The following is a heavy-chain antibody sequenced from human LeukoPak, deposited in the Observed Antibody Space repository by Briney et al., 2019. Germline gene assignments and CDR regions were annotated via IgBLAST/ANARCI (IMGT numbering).Heavy chain of an antibody. V-gene: IGHV3-23*01. D-gene: IGHD2-15*01. J-gene: IGHJ6*02. CDR1: GFIFRSFA. CDR2: VSGSGGTT. CDR3: AKDLAEAATSYGMDV. Sequence: GGSLRLSCAATGFIFRSFAMSWVRQVPGKGLEWVSAVSGSGGTTYYAGSVKGRFTISRDNPKNTVYLQINNLRTEDTATYYCAKDLAEAATSYGMDVWGHGTSVTVSS.